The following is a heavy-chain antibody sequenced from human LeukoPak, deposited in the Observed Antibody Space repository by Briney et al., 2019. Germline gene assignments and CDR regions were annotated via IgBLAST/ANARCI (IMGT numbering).Heavy chain of an antibody. Sequence: SGGSLRLSCAASGFTFSSYAMSWVRQAPGKGLEWVSAISGSGVTTYYADSVKGRFTISRDSSNNTLYLQMSSLRAEDTAVYYCAKGSGSYDYWGQGTLVTVSS. CDR3: AKGSGSYDY. CDR1: GFTFSSYA. CDR2: ISGSGVTT. V-gene: IGHV3-23*01. D-gene: IGHD1-26*01. J-gene: IGHJ4*02.